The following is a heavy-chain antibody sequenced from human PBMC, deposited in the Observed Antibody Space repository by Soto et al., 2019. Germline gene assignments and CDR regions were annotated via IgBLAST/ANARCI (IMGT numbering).Heavy chain of an antibody. Sequence: GSLRLSCAASGFTVSNYYMSWVRQAPGKGLEWVSVIYSAGSTYYADSVKGRFTISRDNSKNTLYLQMNSLRAEDTAVYYCARTGGLFLWYFDYWGQGTVVTVSS. CDR3: ARTGGLFLWYFDY. CDR1: GFTVSNYY. D-gene: IGHD2-8*02. CDR2: IYSAGST. J-gene: IGHJ4*02. V-gene: IGHV3-53*01.